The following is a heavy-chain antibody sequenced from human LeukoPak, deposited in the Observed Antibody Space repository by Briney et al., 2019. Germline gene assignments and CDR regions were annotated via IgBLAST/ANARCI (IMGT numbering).Heavy chain of an antibody. CDR3: AREGTYRRFDY. D-gene: IGHD3-10*01. Sequence: GASVKVSCKASGYTFTSYVLHWVRQAPGQGLEWMGRINTDTGNPTYAQGFTGRFVFSLDTSVFSLDTSVSTAYLQIISLKAEDTAVYYCAREGTYRRFDYWGQGTLVTVSS. CDR2: INTDTGNP. V-gene: IGHV7-4-1*02. CDR1: GYTFTSYV. J-gene: IGHJ4*02.